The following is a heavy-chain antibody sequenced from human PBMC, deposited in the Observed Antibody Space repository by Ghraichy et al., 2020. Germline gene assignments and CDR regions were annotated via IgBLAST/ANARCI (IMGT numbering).Heavy chain of an antibody. J-gene: IGHJ4*02. V-gene: IGHV4-31*03. CDR3: ASTRGYSYGALGF. CDR1: GGSVSSDAYY. Sequence: SQTLSLTCTVSGGSVSSDAYYWTWIRQHPGKGLEWIGYIFYTGTTYYNPSLKSRVTISLDASKNKFSLRLTSVTDADTAVYYCASTRGYSYGALGFWCQGSLVTVSS. D-gene: IGHD5-18*01. CDR2: IFYTGTT.